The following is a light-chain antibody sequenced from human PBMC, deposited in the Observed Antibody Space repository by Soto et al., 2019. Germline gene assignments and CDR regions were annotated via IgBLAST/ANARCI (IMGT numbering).Light chain of an antibody. CDR2: EVT. CDR1: SSDVGRFNF. CDR3: SSYKTRSTYV. Sequence: QSALTQPASVSGSPGQSITISCTGTSSDVGRFNFVSWFQQHPGKAPKLLIYEVTKRPSGVSNRFSGSKSGNTASLTISGLQTEDEADYYCSSYKTRSTYVFGTGTKLTVL. J-gene: IGLJ1*01. V-gene: IGLV2-14*01.